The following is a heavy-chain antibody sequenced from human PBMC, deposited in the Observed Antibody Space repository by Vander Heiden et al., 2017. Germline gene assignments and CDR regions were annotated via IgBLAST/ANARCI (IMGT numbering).Heavy chain of an antibody. CDR3: ARQEIQLSFTMGRGGWFDP. CDR2: IYPGDSDV. D-gene: IGHD3-10*01. J-gene: IGHJ5*02. CDR1: GYSFGSYW. V-gene: IGHV5-51*01. Sequence: EVQLVQSGAEVKKPGESLKISCKGSGYSFGSYWMGWGRRMPGKGLEWMGVIYPGDSDVRYSPSFEGQVTISADKSINTAYLQWNSLKASDTAIYYCARQEIQLSFTMGRGGWFDPWGQGTLVTVSS.